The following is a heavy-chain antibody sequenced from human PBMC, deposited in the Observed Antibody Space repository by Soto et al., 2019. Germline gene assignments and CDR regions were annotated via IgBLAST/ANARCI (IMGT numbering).Heavy chain of an antibody. CDR1: GFTFSYYS. CDR2: ISSNSNYI. D-gene: IGHD2-8*02. CDR3: ARGGRESTAHFGF. Sequence: EVPLVESGGGLVQPGGSLRLSCVDSGFTFSYYSMNWVRQAPGKGLEWVSAISSNSNYIYYTYSVKGRFTISRDNAKNYLYLQMNSLGAEGMAVYCCARGGRESTAHFGFWGQGTLVTVSS. V-gene: IGHV3-21*01. J-gene: IGHJ4*02.